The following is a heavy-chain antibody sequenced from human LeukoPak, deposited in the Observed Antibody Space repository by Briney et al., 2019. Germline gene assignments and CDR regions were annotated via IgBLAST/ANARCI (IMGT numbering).Heavy chain of an antibody. Sequence: PGGSLRLSCAASGFTFSSYAMHWVRQAPGKGLEWVSGIGGTGHFTYYADSVKGRFTVSRDNSKSTLYLQMNTLRAEDTAIYYCAKDILYSSSTDRWACDYWGRGTLVTVSS. CDR1: GFTFSSYA. CDR2: IGGTGHFT. V-gene: IGHV3-23*01. D-gene: IGHD6-6*01. CDR3: AKDILYSSSTDRWACDY. J-gene: IGHJ4*02.